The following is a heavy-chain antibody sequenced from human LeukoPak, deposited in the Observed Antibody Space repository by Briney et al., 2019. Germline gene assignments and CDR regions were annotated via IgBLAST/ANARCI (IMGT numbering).Heavy chain of an antibody. V-gene: IGHV3-66*01. Sequence: GGSLRLSCAASEFSVGSNYMTWVRQAPGKGLEWVSLIDSGDRTYYAGSVKGRFTISRDNSKNTLYRQMNSLRAEDTAVYYCARGPSGYLNTWGQGTLVTVSS. J-gene: IGHJ4*02. CDR2: IDSGDRT. D-gene: IGHD5-12*01. CDR3: ARGPSGYLNT. CDR1: EFSVGSNY.